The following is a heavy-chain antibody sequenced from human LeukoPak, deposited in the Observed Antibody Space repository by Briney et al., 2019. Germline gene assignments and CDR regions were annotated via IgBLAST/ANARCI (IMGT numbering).Heavy chain of an antibody. CDR1: GFTFSSYG. D-gene: IGHD4-17*01. CDR3: AKDLTTVTSQGDY. Sequence: GGSLRLSCAASGFTFSSYGMHWVRQAPGKGLEWVAFIRYDGSDKYYADSVKGRFTISRDNSNNTLYLQMNSLRAEDTAVYYCAKDLTTVTSQGDYWGQGTLVTVSS. CDR2: IRYDGSDK. J-gene: IGHJ4*02. V-gene: IGHV3-30*02.